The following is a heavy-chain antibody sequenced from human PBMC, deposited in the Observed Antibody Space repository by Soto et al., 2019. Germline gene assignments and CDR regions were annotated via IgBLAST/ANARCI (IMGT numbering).Heavy chain of an antibody. CDR2: INPNSGGT. CDR1: GYTFTGYY. CDR3: AVGHGGSGWSYFDY. J-gene: IGHJ4*02. V-gene: IGHV1-2*04. Sequence: ASVKVSCKASGYTFTGYYMHWVRQAPGQGLEWMGWINPNSGGTNYAQKFQGWVTMTRDTSISTAYMELSRLRSDDTAVYYCAVGHGGSGWSYFDYWGQGTLVTVSS. D-gene: IGHD6-19*01.